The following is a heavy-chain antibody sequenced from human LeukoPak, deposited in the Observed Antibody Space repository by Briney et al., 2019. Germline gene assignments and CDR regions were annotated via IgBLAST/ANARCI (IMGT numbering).Heavy chain of an antibody. CDR2: IIPIFGTA. V-gene: IGHV1-69*05. D-gene: IGHD3-22*01. Sequence: ASVKVSCKASGGTFSSYAISWVRQAPGQGLEWMGGIIPIFGTANYAQKFQGRVTITTDESTSTAYMELSSLRSEDTAVYYCARDIPRGTMIVPGYWGQGTLVTVSS. CDR1: GGTFSSYA. CDR3: ARDIPRGTMIVPGY. J-gene: IGHJ4*02.